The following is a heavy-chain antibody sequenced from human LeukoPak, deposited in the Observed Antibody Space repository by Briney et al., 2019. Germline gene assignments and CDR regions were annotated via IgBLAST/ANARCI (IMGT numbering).Heavy chain of an antibody. Sequence: ASVKVSCKASGYTLTSYGISWVRQAPGQGLGWMGSISAYNGNTNYAQKLQGRVTMTTDTSTSTAYMELRSLRSDDTAVYYCARLGELGVPHNWFDPWGQGTLVTVSS. J-gene: IGHJ5*02. CDR3: ARLGELGVPHNWFDP. D-gene: IGHD3-10*01. CDR2: ISAYNGNT. CDR1: GYTLTSYG. V-gene: IGHV1-18*01.